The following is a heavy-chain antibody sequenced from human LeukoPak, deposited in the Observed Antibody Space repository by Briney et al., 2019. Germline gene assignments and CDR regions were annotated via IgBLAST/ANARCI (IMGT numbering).Heavy chain of an antibody. CDR2: IKQDGSEK. Sequence: GGSLRLSCAASGFTFSSYCMSWVRQAPGQGLEWVANIKQDGSEKYYVDSVKGRFTISRDNAKNSLYLQMNSMRAEDTAVYYSAREELELRDGYYFDYWGQGTLVTVSS. D-gene: IGHD1-7*01. CDR3: AREELELRDGYYFDY. V-gene: IGHV3-7*01. J-gene: IGHJ4*02. CDR1: GFTFSSYC.